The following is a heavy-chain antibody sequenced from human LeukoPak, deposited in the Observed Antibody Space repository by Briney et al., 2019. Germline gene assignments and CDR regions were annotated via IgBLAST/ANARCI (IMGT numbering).Heavy chain of an antibody. J-gene: IGHJ4*02. CDR1: GFSFSNHY. CDR2: INEDGSNK. D-gene: IGHD6-6*01. CDR3: AKDSPIAARKSYYFDY. Sequence: PGGSLRLSCTASGFSFSNHYMRWIRQAPGKGLEWVANINEDGSNKWHLGSVKGRFTISRDNSKNTLYLQMNSLRAEDTAVYYCAKDSPIAARKSYYFDYWGQGTLVTVSS. V-gene: IGHV3-7*03.